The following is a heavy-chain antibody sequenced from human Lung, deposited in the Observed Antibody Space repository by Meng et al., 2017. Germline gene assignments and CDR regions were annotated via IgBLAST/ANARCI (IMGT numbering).Heavy chain of an antibody. Sequence: QVHHKQWGPGLLEPSEPLSLTCVVSGGSFSDYYWSWIRHPPGKGLEWIGEINHSGSTNYNPSLESRATISVDTSQNNLSLKLSSVTAADSAVYYCARGPTTMAHDFDYWGQGTLVTVSS. V-gene: IGHV4-34*01. D-gene: IGHD4-11*01. CDR3: ARGPTTMAHDFDY. J-gene: IGHJ4*02. CDR1: GGSFSDYY. CDR2: INHSGST.